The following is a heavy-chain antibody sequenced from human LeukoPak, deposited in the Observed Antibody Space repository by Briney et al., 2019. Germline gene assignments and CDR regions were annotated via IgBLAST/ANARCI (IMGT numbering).Heavy chain of an antibody. CDR3: ARAYSSGWYPDY. J-gene: IGHJ4*02. D-gene: IGHD6-19*01. Sequence: SETLSLTCTVSGGPISSYYWSWIRQPPGKGLEWIGYIYYSGSTNYNPSLKSRVTISVDTSKNQFSLKLSSVTAADTAVYYCARAYSSGWYPDYWGQGTLVTVSS. CDR1: GGPISSYY. V-gene: IGHV4-59*01. CDR2: IYYSGST.